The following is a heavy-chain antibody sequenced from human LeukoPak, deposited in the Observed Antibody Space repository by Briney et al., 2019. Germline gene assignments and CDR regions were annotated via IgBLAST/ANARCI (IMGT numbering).Heavy chain of an antibody. D-gene: IGHD1-26*01. CDR1: GFTFSTYS. V-gene: IGHV3-21*01. CDR2: ITSSSTYI. CDR3: ARDTEWELMGSYYFDY. J-gene: IGHJ4*02. Sequence: GGSLRLSCAASGFTFSTYSMNWVRQAPGKGLEWVSSITSSSTYIYCADSVKGRFTISRGNAKNSLYLQMNSLRAEDTAVYYCARDTEWELMGSYYFDYWGQGTLVTVSS.